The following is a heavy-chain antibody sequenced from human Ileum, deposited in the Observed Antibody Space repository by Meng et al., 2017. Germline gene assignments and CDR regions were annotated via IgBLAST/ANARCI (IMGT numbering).Heavy chain of an antibody. V-gene: IGHV4-39*01. D-gene: IGHD3-10*01. CDR1: SGSFTNNNYY. Sequence: QLRLQESGPGLVKPSDTLPLTCSVSSGSFTNNNYYWVWIRRPPGKGLEWIGSIYYGGSTYYNPSLKSRVTISVDTSTNQFSLNLTSATAADTAIYFCARGSSWLGNYRLLNFFDFWGQGALVTVSS. CDR3: ARGSSWLGNYRLLNFFDF. J-gene: IGHJ4*02. CDR2: IYYGGST.